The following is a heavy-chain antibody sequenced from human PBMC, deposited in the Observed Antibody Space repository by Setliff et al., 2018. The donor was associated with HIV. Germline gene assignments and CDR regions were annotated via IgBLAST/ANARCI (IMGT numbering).Heavy chain of an antibody. CDR2: MSIHGNVI. CDR1: GFTFDSYV. J-gene: IGHJ4*02. V-gene: IGHV3-30*03. D-gene: IGHD1-26*01. Sequence: GGSLRLSCAATGFTFDSYVLHWVRQAPGKGLEWVAVMSIHGNVIIYADSVEGRFTISRDNSRNTLFLQMNNLRPEDTATYYCVRDPIEGSPDYFDYWGQGALVTVSS. CDR3: VRDPIEGSPDYFDY.